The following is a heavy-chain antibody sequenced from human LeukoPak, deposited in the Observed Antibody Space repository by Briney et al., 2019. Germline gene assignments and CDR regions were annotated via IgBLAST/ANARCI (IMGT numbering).Heavy chain of an antibody. CDR3: ARDGLSENYDSSGLDY. CDR1: GFTFSDYW. Sequence: PGGSLRLSCAASGFTFSDYWMSWVRQAPGKGLEWVATIDQDGRDKFSVDSVKGRFTISRDNARNSMYLQMNSLRAEDTAVYYCARDGLSENYDSSGLDYWGQGTLVTVSS. D-gene: IGHD3-22*01. J-gene: IGHJ4*02. V-gene: IGHV3-7*01. CDR2: IDQDGRDK.